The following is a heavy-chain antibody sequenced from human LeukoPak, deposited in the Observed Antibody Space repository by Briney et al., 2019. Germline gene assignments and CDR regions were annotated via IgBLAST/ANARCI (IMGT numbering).Heavy chain of an antibody. J-gene: IGHJ4*02. CDR3: ARGDDSGYYDYFDY. V-gene: IGHV3-53*01. CDR2: IYTGGNT. Sequence: GGSRRLSCAAYGFTVDSNYLSWVRQAPGKGLEWVSTIYTGGNTYYAASVKGRFTISRDFSKNTVFLHMNSLRAEDTAMYYCARGDDSGYYDYFDYWGQGALVTVSS. CDR1: GFTVDSNY. D-gene: IGHD3-22*01.